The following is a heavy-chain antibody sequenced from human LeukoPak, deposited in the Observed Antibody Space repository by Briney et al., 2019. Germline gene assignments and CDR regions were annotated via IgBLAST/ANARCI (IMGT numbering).Heavy chain of an antibody. CDR2: FDPEDGET. D-gene: IGHD5-18*01. CDR1: GYTLTELS. J-gene: IGHJ6*02. Sequence: ASVKVSCKVSGYTLTELSMPWVRQAPGKGLEWMGGFDPEDGETIYAQKFQGRVTMTEDTSTDTAYMELSSLRSEDTAVYYCATTTTGYSYGYPLYGMDVWGQGTTVTVSS. CDR3: ATTTTGYSYGYPLYGMDV. V-gene: IGHV1-24*01.